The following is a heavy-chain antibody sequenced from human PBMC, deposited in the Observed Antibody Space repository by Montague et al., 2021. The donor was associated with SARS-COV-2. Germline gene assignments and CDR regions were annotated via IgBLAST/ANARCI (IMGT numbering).Heavy chain of an antibody. J-gene: IGHJ6*02. V-gene: IGHV4-61*09. CDR2: IQISGTS. CDR1: GDSMTSGSHF. CDR3: AGDRPESCRISPGLAGLCATDGHSASGMDV. D-gene: IGHD3-16*01. Sequence: TLSLTCTVSGDSMTSGSHFWTWIRQPAGKGLEWIGHIQISGTSNYNPSLRDRITLSIDTSKNQFSLELRSVTAADTAVYFCAGDRPESCRISPGLAGLCATDGHSASGMDVWGRGTPVTVS.